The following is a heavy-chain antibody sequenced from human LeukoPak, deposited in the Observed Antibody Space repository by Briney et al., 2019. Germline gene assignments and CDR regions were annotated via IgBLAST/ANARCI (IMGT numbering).Heavy chain of an antibody. CDR1: GGSISSSSYY. J-gene: IGHJ4*02. D-gene: IGHD3-22*01. V-gene: IGHV4-39*07. Sequence: PSETLSLTCTVSGGSISSSSYYWGWIRQPPGKGLEWIGTIYYSGSTYYNPSLKSRVTISVDTSKNQFSLKLSSVTAADTAVYYCARDVSGWRGIFDYWGQGTLVTVSS. CDR2: IYYSGST. CDR3: ARDVSGWRGIFDY.